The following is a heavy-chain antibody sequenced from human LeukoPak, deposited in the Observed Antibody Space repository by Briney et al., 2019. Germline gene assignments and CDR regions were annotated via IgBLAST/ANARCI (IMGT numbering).Heavy chain of an antibody. CDR2: IYYSGST. CDR1: GSSISSYY. CDR3: ARDTREDTAMAYFDY. D-gene: IGHD5-18*01. V-gene: IGHV4-59*01. Sequence: SETLSLTCTDSGSSISSYYWSWIRQPPGKGLEWIGYIYYSGSTKYNPSLKSRVTISVDTSKNQFSLNLSSVTAADTAVYYCARDTREDTAMAYFDYWGQGTLVTVSS. J-gene: IGHJ4*02.